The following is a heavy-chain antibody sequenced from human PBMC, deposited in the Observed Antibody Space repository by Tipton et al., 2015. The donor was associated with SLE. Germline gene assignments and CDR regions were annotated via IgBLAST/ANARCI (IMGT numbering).Heavy chain of an antibody. V-gene: IGHV4-30-2*01. CDR1: GGSISSGGYS. CDR2: IYHSGST. Sequence: TLSLTCAVSGGSISSGGYSWSWIRQPPGKGLEWIGYIYHSGSTYYNPSLKSRVTISVDRSKNQFSLKLSSVTAADTAVYYCASSQAGYWGQGTLVTVSS. CDR3: ASSQAGY. J-gene: IGHJ4*02. D-gene: IGHD6-13*01.